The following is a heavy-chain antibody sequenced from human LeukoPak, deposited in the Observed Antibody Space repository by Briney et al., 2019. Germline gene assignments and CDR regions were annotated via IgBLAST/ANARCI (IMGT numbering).Heavy chain of an antibody. CDR1: RGSISSDDYY. CDR2: INHSGST. V-gene: IGHV4-34*01. CDR3: ARCVDYYYYGMDV. Sequence: SETLSLTCTVSRGSISSDDYYWSWIRQPPGKGLEWIGEINHSGSTNYNPSLKSRVTISVDTSKNQFSLKLSSVTAADTAVYYCARCVDYYYYGMDVWGQGTTVTVSS. J-gene: IGHJ6*02.